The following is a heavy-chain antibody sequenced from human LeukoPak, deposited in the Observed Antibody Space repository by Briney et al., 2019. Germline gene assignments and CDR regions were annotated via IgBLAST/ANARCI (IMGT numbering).Heavy chain of an antibody. V-gene: IGHV1-46*01. CDR2: INPSGGST. CDR1: GYTFTSYY. D-gene: IGHD3-22*01. CDR3: AREEADSSGYYYGIDY. J-gene: IGHJ4*02. Sequence: GGSLRLSCAASGYTFTSYYMHWVRQAPGQGLEWMGIINPSGGSTSYAQKFQGRVTMTRDTSTSTVYMELSSLRSEDTAVYYCAREEADSSGYYYGIDYWGQGTLVTVSS.